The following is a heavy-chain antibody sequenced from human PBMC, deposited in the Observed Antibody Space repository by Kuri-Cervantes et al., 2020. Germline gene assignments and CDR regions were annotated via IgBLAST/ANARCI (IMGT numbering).Heavy chain of an antibody. D-gene: IGHD6-19*01. CDR1: GYTFTSYA. Sequence: ASVKVSCKASGYTFTSYAMHWVRQAPGQRLEWMGWINAGNGNTKYSQKFQGRVTITRDTSASTAYMELSSLRSEDTAVYYCARVLWASRGWSPHAFDIWGQGTMVTVSS. CDR2: INAGNGNT. V-gene: IGHV1-3*01. J-gene: IGHJ3*02. CDR3: ARVLWASRGWSPHAFDI.